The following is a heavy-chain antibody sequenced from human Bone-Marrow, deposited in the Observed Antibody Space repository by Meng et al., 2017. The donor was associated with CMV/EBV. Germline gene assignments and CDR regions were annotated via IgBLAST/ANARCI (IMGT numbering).Heavy chain of an antibody. D-gene: IGHD3-10*01. V-gene: IGHV4-4*02. J-gene: IGHJ4*02. Sequence: SETLSLTCAVSGGSISSSNWWSWVRQPPGKGLEWIGEIYHSGSTNYNPSLKSRVTISVDTSKNQFSLKLSSVTAADTAVYYCARGFITMVRGVEEAFDYWGQGTLVTVSS. CDR3: ARGFITMVRGVEEAFDY. CDR1: GGSISSSNW. CDR2: IYHSGST.